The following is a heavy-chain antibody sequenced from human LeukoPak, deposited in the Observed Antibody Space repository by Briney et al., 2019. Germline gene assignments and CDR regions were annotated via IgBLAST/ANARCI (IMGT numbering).Heavy chain of an antibody. J-gene: IGHJ5*02. CDR2: IYHSGST. V-gene: IGHV4-30-2*01. Sequence: PSETLSLTCAVSGGSISSGGYSWSWIRQPPGKGLEWIGYIYHSGSTYYNPSLKSRVTISVDRSKNQFSLKLSSVTAADTAVYYCARYCSSTSCYRWFDPWGQGTLVTVSS. CDR3: ARYCSSTSCYRWFDP. D-gene: IGHD2-2*01. CDR1: GGSISSGGYS.